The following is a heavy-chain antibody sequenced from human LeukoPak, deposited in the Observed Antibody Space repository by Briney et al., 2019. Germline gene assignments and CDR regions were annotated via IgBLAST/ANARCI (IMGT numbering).Heavy chain of an antibody. J-gene: IGHJ4*02. CDR1: GFTFGGYS. CDR3: TREGHDILTGYYMTIDY. D-gene: IGHD3-9*01. CDR2: IRGKAYGATT. V-gene: IGHV3-49*04. Sequence: GGSLRLSCSTSGFTFGGYSMSWVRQAPGKGLEWVGFIRGKAYGATTEYAASVKGRFTISRDDSKSIAYLQMNSLKTEDTAVYYCTREGHDILTGYYMTIDYWGQGTLVTVSS.